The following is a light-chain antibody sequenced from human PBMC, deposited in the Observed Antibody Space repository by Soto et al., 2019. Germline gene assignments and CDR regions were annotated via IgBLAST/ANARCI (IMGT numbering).Light chain of an antibody. CDR1: TGAVTSGHY. J-gene: IGLJ3*02. V-gene: IGLV7-46*01. CDR2: DTS. CDR3: LLSYSGARLWV. Sequence: QAVVTQEPSLTVSPGGTVTLTSGSSTGAVTSGHYPYWFQQKTGQAPRTLIYDTSNKHSWTPARFSGSLLGGKAVLTLSGAQPEDEAEYYCLLSYSGARLWVFGGGTKLTVL.